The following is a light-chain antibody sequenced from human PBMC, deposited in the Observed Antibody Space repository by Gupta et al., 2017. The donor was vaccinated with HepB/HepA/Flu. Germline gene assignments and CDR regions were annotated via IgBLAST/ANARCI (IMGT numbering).Light chain of an antibody. CDR3: QQTYSTPYT. CDR1: QDIAGY. Sequence: DIQMTQSPSSLSASVGDRVTITCRASQDIAGYLNWYQQRPGKAPKVLIYATSSLQSGVPAGFSGSGSGTDFTLTISSLQPEDFATYYCQQTYSTPYTFGQGTKLEIK. V-gene: IGKV1-39*01. CDR2: ATS. J-gene: IGKJ2*01.